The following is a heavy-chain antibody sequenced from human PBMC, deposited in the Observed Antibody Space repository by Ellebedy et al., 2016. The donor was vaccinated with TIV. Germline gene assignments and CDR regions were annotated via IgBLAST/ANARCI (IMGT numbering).Heavy chain of an antibody. CDR2: INTNSGNP. CDR1: GYTFSDYY. Sequence: AASVKVSCKASGYTFSDYYVHWVRQAPGQGLEWMGWINTNSGNPTYAQAFTGRIVFSLDTSVSTAYLQISSLRAEDSAVYYCARTGIWGNAFDIWGQGTMVTVSS. D-gene: IGHD2-21*01. J-gene: IGHJ3*02. V-gene: IGHV7-4-1*02. CDR3: ARTGIWGNAFDI.